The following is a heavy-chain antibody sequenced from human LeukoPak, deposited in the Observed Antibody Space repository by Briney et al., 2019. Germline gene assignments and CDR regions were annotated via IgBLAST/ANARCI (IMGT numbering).Heavy chain of an antibody. CDR2: ISYNRGT. CDR3: ARTQWQRVSGAFDI. V-gene: IGHV4-59*01. Sequence: SETLSLTCIVSGGSITSYFWSWIRQSPRKGLEWIGYISYNRGTNYNTSLKRRVTISKDTSKKQFSLKLNSVTAADTAVYYCARTQWQRVSGAFDIWGQGTMVTVSS. D-gene: IGHD6-19*01. CDR1: GGSITSYF. J-gene: IGHJ3*02.